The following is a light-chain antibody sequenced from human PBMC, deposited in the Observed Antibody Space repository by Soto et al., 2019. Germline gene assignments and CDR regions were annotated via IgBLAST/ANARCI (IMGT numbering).Light chain of an antibody. CDR3: QQYNNWLT. CDR1: QSVQSN. J-gene: IGKJ4*01. Sequence: DIVLTQSPATLSVSPGERGTLSCRASQSVQSNLAWYQQKPGQAPRLLIYDASTRATGIPARFSGSGSGTEFTLTISSLQSEDFAVYYCQQYNNWLTFGGGTKVDIK. V-gene: IGKV3-15*01. CDR2: DAS.